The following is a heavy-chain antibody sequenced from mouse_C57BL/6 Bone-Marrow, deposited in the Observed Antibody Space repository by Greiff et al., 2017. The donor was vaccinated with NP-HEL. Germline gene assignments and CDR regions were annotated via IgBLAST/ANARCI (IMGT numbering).Heavy chain of an antibody. V-gene: IGHV5-6*01. J-gene: IGHJ1*03. D-gene: IGHD2-1*01. CDR3: ARHEVYYGNWYFDV. Sequence: EVKLVESGGDLVKPGGSLKLSCAASGFTFSSYGMSWVRQTPDKRLEWVATISSGGSYTYYPDSVKGRFTISRDNAKNTLYLQMSSLKSEDTAMYYCARHEVYYGNWYFDVWGTGTTVTVSS. CDR2: ISSGGSYT. CDR1: GFTFSSYG.